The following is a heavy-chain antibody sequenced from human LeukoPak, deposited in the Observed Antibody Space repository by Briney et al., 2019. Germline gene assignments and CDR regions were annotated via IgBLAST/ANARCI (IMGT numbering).Heavy chain of an antibody. CDR1: GFSFSNFG. J-gene: IGHJ3*01. CDR2: ISGSGYTT. Sequence: PGGSLRLSCVTSGFSFSNFGMSWVRQFPGKGLEFVSSISGSGYTTFYAESVKGRFTVSRDNSINTVYLQMNSLRAEDTAFYYCARIGGTKPTDAFDFWGQGTMLTVSS. D-gene: IGHD3-3*01. V-gene: IGHV3-23*01. CDR3: ARIGGTKPTDAFDF.